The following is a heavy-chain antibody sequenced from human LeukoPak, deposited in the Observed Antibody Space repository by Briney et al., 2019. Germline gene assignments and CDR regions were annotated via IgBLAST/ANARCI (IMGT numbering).Heavy chain of an antibody. CDR3: ARTGNPATGDY. D-gene: IGHD1-1*01. V-gene: IGHV3-48*03. Sequence: PGGSLRLSCAASGFTLSSYEMNWFRQAPGKGLEWVSYISSSGSTIYYADSVKGRFTISRDNAKNSLYLQMNSLRAEDTAVYYCARTGNPATGDYWGQGTLVTVSS. CDR2: ISSSGSTI. J-gene: IGHJ4*02. CDR1: GFTLSSYE.